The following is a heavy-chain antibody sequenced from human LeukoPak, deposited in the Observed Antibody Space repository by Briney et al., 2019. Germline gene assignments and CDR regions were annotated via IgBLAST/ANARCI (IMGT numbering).Heavy chain of an antibody. D-gene: IGHD3-9*01. CDR3: GAWDILTGFSAFDY. V-gene: IGHV1-24*01. Sequence: ASVKVSCKVSGYTPTELSMHWVRQAPGKGLEWMGGFDPEDGETIYAQKFQGRVTMTEDTSTDTAYMELSSLRSEDTAVYYCGAWDILTGFSAFDYWGQGTLVTVSS. CDR2: FDPEDGET. J-gene: IGHJ4*02. CDR1: GYTPTELS.